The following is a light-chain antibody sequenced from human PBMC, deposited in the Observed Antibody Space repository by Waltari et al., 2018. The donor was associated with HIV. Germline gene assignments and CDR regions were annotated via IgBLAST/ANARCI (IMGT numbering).Light chain of an antibody. J-gene: IGLJ3*02. V-gene: IGLV4-69*02. CDR1: GGHRSFA. CDR3: QTWGTDIPGV. Sequence: QLVLTQSPSASASLGASVKLTCILSGGHRSFAIAWHQQQPQKGPRYLMRLYSDGSHSKGDGISDRFSGSSSRSGAERYLTISSLQSEDEGDYYCQTWGTDIPGVFGGGTKLTVL. CDR2: LYSDGSH.